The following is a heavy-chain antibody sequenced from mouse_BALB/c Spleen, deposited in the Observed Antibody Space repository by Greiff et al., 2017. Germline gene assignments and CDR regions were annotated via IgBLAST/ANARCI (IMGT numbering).Heavy chain of an antibody. J-gene: IGHJ3*01. CDR2: ISSGGST. CDR3: ARPSHWSGFAY. Sequence: EVLLVESGGGLVKPGGSLKLSCAASGFTFSSYAMSWVRQTPEKRLEWVASISSGGSTYYPDSVKGRFTISRDNARNILYLQMSSLRSEDTAMYYCARPSHWSGFAYWGQGTLVTVSA. CDR1: GFTFSSYA. V-gene: IGHV5-6-5*01. D-gene: IGHD4-1*01.